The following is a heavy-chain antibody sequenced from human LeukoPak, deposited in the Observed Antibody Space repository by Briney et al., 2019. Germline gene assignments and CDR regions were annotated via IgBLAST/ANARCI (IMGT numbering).Heavy chain of an antibody. V-gene: IGHV1-2*02. J-gene: IGHJ4*02. CDR2: INPNSGGT. CDR3: ARVSHYYDSSGYSSLFDY. Sequence: ASVKVSCKASGYTFTGFDSIYIHWVRQVPGQGLEWMGWINPNSGGTKFARRFQGRVTITRNTSISTAYMELSSLRSEDTAVYYCARVSHYYDSSGYSSLFDYWGQGTLVTVSS. CDR1: GYTFTGFDSIY. D-gene: IGHD3-22*01.